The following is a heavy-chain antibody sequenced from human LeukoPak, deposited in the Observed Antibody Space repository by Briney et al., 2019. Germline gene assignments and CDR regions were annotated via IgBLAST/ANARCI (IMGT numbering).Heavy chain of an antibody. CDR1: GGSISSSSYY. CDR2: IYYSGST. D-gene: IGHD5-24*01. J-gene: IGHJ4*02. Sequence: SETLSLTCTVSGGSISSSSYYWGWIRQPPGKGLEWIGSIYYSGSTYYNPSLKSRVTISVDTSKNQFSLKLSSVTAADTAVYYCAREEMATIREDYWGQGTLVTVSS. V-gene: IGHV4-39*07. CDR3: AREEMATIREDY.